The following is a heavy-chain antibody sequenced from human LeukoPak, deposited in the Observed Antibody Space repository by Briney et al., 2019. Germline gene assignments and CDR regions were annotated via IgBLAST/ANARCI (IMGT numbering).Heavy chain of an antibody. CDR1: GYTFTGYY. V-gene: IGHV1-2*02. D-gene: IGHD3-9*01. CDR2: INSDSGFT. CDR3: ARNFDMKGFDP. J-gene: IGHJ5*02. Sequence: GASAKVSCKASGYTFTGYYMNWVRHAPGQGLKWMGWINSDSGFTKYAQKFQGRVTMTRDTSITTVYMDLTRLTSDDTAVYYCARNFDMKGFDPWGQGTLVTVSS.